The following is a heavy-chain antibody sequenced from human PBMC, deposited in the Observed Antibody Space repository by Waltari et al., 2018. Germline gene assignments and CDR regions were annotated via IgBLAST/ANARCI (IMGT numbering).Heavy chain of an antibody. CDR3: ATHPPSQLGVVLNWFDP. D-gene: IGHD3-16*01. Sequence: QLQLQESGPGLVKPSETLSLTCTVSGGSISSSTLFLGWIRQPLVKGLEWIGSIYDSGTTYYNPSLKSRVTISVDTSKNQFSLKVNSVTAADTAVYYCATHPPSQLGVVLNWFDPWGQGILVTVSS. CDR2: IYDSGTT. CDR1: GGSISSSTLF. V-gene: IGHV4-39*01. J-gene: IGHJ5*02.